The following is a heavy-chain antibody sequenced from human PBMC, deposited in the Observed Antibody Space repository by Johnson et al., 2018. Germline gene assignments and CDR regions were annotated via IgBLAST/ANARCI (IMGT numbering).Heavy chain of an antibody. Sequence: VQLVESGGGLVQPGRSLRLSCAASGFTFDDYAMHWVRQAPGKGLEWVSGISWNSGSIGYADSVKGRFTISRDNAKNSLYLQMNSLRAEDTALYYCARGNWGDAFDIWGQGTMVTGSS. CDR2: ISWNSGSI. J-gene: IGHJ3*02. CDR3: ARGNWGDAFDI. V-gene: IGHV3-9*01. CDR1: GFTFDDYA. D-gene: IGHD7-27*01.